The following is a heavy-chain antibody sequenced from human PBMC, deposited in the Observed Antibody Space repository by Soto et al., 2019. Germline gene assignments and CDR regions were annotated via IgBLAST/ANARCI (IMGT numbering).Heavy chain of an antibody. CDR3: TKEGTNLLLDT. D-gene: IGHD1-1*01. J-gene: IGHJ5*02. CDR1: GFSISISRYY. Sequence: SGTXSLTCTISGFSISISRYYLGWIRQPPGKGMEWIGSIYYSGSTYYNPSLKSRVTISVDTSKNQLSLKLSSVTAEDTAVYYCTKEGTNLLLDTWGPGTQVTVYS. CDR2: IYYSGST. V-gene: IGHV4-39*02.